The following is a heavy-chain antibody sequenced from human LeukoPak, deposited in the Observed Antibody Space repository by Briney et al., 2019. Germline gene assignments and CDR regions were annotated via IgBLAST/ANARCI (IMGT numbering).Heavy chain of an antibody. V-gene: IGHV1-69*06. Sequence: SVKVSCKASRGTFSSYAISWVRQAPGEGLEWMGRIIPIFGTANYAQKFQGRVTITADKSTSTAYMELSSLRSEDTAVYYCARLSDYYDSSGYDSQFDYWGQGTLVTVSS. D-gene: IGHD3-22*01. CDR1: RGTFSSYA. CDR3: ARLSDYYDSSGYDSQFDY. J-gene: IGHJ4*02. CDR2: IIPIFGTA.